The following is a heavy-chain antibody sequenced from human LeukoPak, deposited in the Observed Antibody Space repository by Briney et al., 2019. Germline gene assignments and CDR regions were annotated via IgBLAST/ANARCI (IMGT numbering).Heavy chain of an antibody. D-gene: IGHD5-18*01. CDR2: IIPMFGTT. Sequence: GGSVRDSRMDPGGTPTTNTTSSVRPAPGQGLEWMGGIIPMFGTTNYAQKFQGRVTMTEDESTSTAYMELSSLSSEDTAVYHCVRGLHTSVVTSFDYWGQGTLVTVSS. V-gene: IGHV1-69*13. CDR1: GGTPTTNT. J-gene: IGHJ4*02. CDR3: VRGLHTSVVTSFDY.